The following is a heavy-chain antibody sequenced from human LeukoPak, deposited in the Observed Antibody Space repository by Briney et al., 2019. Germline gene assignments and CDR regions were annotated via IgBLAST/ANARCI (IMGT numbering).Heavy chain of an antibody. J-gene: IGHJ4*02. Sequence: GGSLRLSCAASGFTFSSYAMSWVRQAPGKGLEWVSTISDSGVSKYYAGSVKGRFTISRDNSKKTLYLQMNSLRAEDTAVYYCAKGGRPNWGSPDYWGQGTLVTVSS. CDR3: AKGGRPNWGSPDY. V-gene: IGHV3-23*01. CDR2: ISDSGVSK. D-gene: IGHD7-27*01. CDR1: GFTFSSYA.